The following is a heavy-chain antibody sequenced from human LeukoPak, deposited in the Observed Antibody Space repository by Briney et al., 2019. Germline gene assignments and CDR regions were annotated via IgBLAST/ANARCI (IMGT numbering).Heavy chain of an antibody. D-gene: IGHD1-20*01. Sequence: PSETLSLTCTVSGGSISSGSYYWSWIRQPAGKGLEWIGRIYTSGSTNYNPSLKSRVTISVDTSKNQFSLKLSSVTAADTAVYYCARSWIGITGTRRAFVYWGQGTLVTVSS. CDR1: GGSISSGSYY. J-gene: IGHJ4*02. CDR3: ARSWIGITGTRRAFVY. V-gene: IGHV4-61*02. CDR2: IYTSGST.